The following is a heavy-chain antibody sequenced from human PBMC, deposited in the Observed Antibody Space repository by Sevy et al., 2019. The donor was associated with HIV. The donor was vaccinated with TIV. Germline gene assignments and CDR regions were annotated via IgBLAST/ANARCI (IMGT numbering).Heavy chain of an antibody. J-gene: IGHJ4*02. D-gene: IGHD3-3*01. Sequence: GGSLRLSCAASGFTFSSYWMSWVRQAPGKGLEWVANIKQDGSEKYYVDSVKGQFTISRDNAKNSLYLQMNSLRAEDTAVYYCARVGYDFWKGYYFDYWGQGTLVTVSS. CDR2: IKQDGSEK. CDR1: GFTFSSYW. V-gene: IGHV3-7*03. CDR3: ARVGYDFWKGYYFDY.